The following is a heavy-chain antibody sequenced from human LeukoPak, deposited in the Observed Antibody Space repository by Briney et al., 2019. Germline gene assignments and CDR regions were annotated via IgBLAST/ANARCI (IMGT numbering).Heavy chain of an antibody. CDR2: MNPNSGNT. D-gene: IGHD6-19*01. Sequence: ASVKVSCKASGYTFTSYDINWVRQATGQGLEWMGWMNPNSGNTGYAQKFQGRVTMTRNTSLSTAYMELSSLRSEDTAVYYCARGLRIAVAGTQSYYFDYWGQGTLVTVSS. V-gene: IGHV1-8*01. CDR1: GYTFTSYD. J-gene: IGHJ4*02. CDR3: ARGLRIAVAGTQSYYFDY.